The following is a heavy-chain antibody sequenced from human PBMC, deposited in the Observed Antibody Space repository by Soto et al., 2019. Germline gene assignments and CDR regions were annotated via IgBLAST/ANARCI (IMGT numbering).Heavy chain of an antibody. CDR2: INMDGSVT. V-gene: IGHV3-74*01. J-gene: IGHJ4*02. CDR1: GFTFSSDW. CDR3: ARGPRGVYGNDY. Sequence: EVQLVESGGGLVQPGGSLRLSCVASGFTFSSDWKHWVRQGAGKGLVWVSRINMDGSVTNYADSVKGRFTISRDNAKNTVYLQMNSLRVEDTAVYYCARGPRGVYGNDYWGQGALVTVSS. D-gene: IGHD2-8*02.